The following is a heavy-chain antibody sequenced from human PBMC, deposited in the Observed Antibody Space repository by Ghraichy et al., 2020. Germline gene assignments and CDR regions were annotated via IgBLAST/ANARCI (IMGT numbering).Heavy chain of an antibody. CDR3: ARETYYFDY. CDR1: GFTFSSYP. Sequence: GGSLRLSCAASGFTFSSYPMHWVRQAPGKGLEWVAVISYDGSNKYYADSVKGRFTISRDNSKNTLYLQMNSLRAEDTAVYYCARETYYFDYWGQGTLVTVSS. CDR2: ISYDGSNK. V-gene: IGHV3-30*04. J-gene: IGHJ4*02.